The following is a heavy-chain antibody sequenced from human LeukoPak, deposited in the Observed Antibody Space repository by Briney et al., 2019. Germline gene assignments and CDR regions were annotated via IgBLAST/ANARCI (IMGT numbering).Heavy chain of an antibody. CDR3: ARGLIPAATPFDY. CDR2: ISPNSGGT. CDR1: GYTFTGYY. D-gene: IGHD2-2*01. Sequence: ASVKVSCKASGYTFTGYYMHWVRQAPGQGLEWMGWISPNSGGTNYAQKFQGRVTMTRDTSISTAYMELSRLRSDDTAVYYCARGLIPAATPFDYWGQGTLVTVSS. V-gene: IGHV1-2*02. J-gene: IGHJ4*02.